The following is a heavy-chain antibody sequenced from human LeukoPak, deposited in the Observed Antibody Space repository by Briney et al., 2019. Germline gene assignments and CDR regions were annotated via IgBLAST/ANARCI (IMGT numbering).Heavy chain of an antibody. CDR1: GGSISSHY. Sequence: SETLSLTCTVSGGSISSHYWSWIRQPPGKGLEWIAYIYYTGTSNYNPSLKSRVTISVDTSKNQISLRLSSVTAADTAVYYCARQGIHAFDIWGQGTMVTVSS. CDR3: ARQGIHAFDI. V-gene: IGHV4-59*08. CDR2: IYYTGTS. J-gene: IGHJ3*02.